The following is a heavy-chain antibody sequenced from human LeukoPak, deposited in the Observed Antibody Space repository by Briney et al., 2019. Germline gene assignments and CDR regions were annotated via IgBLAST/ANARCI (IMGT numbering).Heavy chain of an antibody. Sequence: GASVKVSCKASGYTFTGYYMHWVRQAPGQGLEWMGRINPNSGGTNYAQKFQGRVTMTRDTSISTAYMELSRLRSDDTAVHYCATVDTAMTKTVDYYYMDVWGKGTTVTVSS. V-gene: IGHV1-2*06. CDR3: ATVDTAMTKTVDYYYMDV. D-gene: IGHD5-18*01. CDR1: GYTFTGYY. CDR2: INPNSGGT. J-gene: IGHJ6*03.